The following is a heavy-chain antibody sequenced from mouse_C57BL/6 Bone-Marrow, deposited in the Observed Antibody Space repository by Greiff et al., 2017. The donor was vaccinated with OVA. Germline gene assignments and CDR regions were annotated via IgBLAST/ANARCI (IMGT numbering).Heavy chain of an antibody. CDR2: ISYDGSN. J-gene: IGHJ4*01. V-gene: IGHV3-6*01. CDR3: ARDHYGSFYAMDY. D-gene: IGHD1-1*01. CDR1: GYSITSGYY. Sequence: EVKLQESGPGLVKPSQSLSLTCSVTGYSITSGYYWNWIRQFPGNKLEWMGYISYDGSNNYNPSLKNRISITRDTSKNQFFLKLNSVTTEDTATYYCARDHYGSFYAMDYWGQGTSVTVSS.